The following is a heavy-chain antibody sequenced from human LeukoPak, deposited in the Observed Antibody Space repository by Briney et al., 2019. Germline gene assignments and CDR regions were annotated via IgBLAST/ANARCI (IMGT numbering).Heavy chain of an antibody. Sequence: GGSLRLSCVTSGFTFTNAWVTWVRQAPGKGLEWISYISSSGSTIYYADSVKGRFTISRDNAKNSLYLQMNSLRAEDTAVYYCARDPEGLTGSFDYWGQGTLVTVSS. V-gene: IGHV3-48*04. CDR1: GFTFTNAW. CDR3: ARDPEGLTGSFDY. CDR2: ISSSGSTI. D-gene: IGHD3-10*01. J-gene: IGHJ4*02.